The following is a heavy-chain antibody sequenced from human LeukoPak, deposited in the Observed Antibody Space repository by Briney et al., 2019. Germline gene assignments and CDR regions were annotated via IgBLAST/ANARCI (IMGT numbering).Heavy chain of an antibody. D-gene: IGHD2-2*01. CDR2: ISAYNGNT. CDR3: ARVVPNCSSTSCPFDY. V-gene: IGHV1-18*01. Sequence: GASVKVSCKASGYTFTSYGISWVRQAPGQGLEWMGWISAYNGNTNYAQKLQGRVTMTTDTSTSTAYMELRSLRSDDTAVYYCARVVPNCSSTSCPFDYWGQGTLVTVSS. CDR1: GYTFTSYG. J-gene: IGHJ4*02.